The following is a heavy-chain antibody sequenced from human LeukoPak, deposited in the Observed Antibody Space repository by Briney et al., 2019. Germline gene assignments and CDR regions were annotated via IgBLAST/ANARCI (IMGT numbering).Heavy chain of an antibody. CDR3: AAEGRPTVVTFRKGAVDL. CDR2: IVVGSGNT. Sequence: VASVKVSCKASGFTFTSSAVQWVRQARGQRLEWIGWIVVGSGNTNYAQKSQERVTITRDMSTSTVYMELSSLRSEDTAVYYCAAEGRPTVVTFRKGAVDLWGQGTMVTVSS. J-gene: IGHJ3*01. D-gene: IGHD4-23*01. V-gene: IGHV1-58*01. CDR1: GFTFTSSA.